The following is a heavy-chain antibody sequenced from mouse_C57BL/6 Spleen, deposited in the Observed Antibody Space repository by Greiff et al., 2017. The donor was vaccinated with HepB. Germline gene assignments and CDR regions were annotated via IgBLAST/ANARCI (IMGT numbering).Heavy chain of an antibody. J-gene: IGHJ3*01. Sequence: EVQLVESGGDLVKPGGSLKLSCAASGFTFSSYGMSWVRQTPDKRLEWVATISSGGSYTYYPDSVKGRFTISRDSAKNTLYLQMSSLKSEDTAMYNYARRGDYALAYWGQGTLVTVSA. CDR1: GFTFSSYG. CDR2: ISSGGSYT. D-gene: IGHD2-4*01. CDR3: ARRGDYALAY. V-gene: IGHV5-6*01.